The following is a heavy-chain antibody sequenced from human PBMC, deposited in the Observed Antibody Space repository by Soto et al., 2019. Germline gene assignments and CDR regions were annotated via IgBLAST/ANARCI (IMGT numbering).Heavy chain of an antibody. J-gene: IGHJ4*02. CDR2: ISYDGSNK. CDR1: GFTFSVYG. CDR3: APHLFDGRGYH. V-gene: IGHV3-30*03. Sequence: PGGSLRLSCAASGFTFSVYGMHWVRQAPGKGLEWVAVISYDGSNKYYADSVKGRFTVSRDNTANSLYLQMNSLRAEDTAVYYCAPHLFDGRGYHWGQGTLVTVSS. D-gene: IGHD3-22*01.